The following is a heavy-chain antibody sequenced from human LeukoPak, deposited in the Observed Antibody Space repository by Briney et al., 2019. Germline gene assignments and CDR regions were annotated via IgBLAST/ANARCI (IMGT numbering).Heavy chain of an antibody. V-gene: IGHV3-48*04. J-gene: IGHJ4*02. D-gene: IGHD4-23*01. Sequence: PGGSLRLSCAASGFTFSTYSMNWVRQAPGKGLEWISYIDSSGGTIQYADSVKGRFTISRDNAKNSLYLQMNSLRAEDTAVYYCARHVSGRWELFFDSWGQGALVTVSS. CDR3: ARHVSGRWELFFDS. CDR2: IDSSGGTI. CDR1: GFTFSTYS.